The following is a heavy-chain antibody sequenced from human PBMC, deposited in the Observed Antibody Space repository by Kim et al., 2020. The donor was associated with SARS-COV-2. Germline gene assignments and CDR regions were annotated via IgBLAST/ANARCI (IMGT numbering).Heavy chain of an antibody. D-gene: IGHD6-19*01. Sequence: SETLSLTCTVAGVSISSSNYYWGWIRQPPGKGLEWIGSIFYSGSTYYNPSLKSRVTISVDTSKNQFSLTLSSVTAADTAVYYCARPKDSSGWYFDYWGQGTLVTVSS. J-gene: IGHJ4*02. CDR3: ARPKDSSGWYFDY. CDR2: IFYSGST. V-gene: IGHV4-39*01. CDR1: GVSISSSNYY.